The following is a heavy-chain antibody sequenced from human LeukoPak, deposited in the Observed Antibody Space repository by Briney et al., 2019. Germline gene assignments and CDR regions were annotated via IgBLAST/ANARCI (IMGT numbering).Heavy chain of an antibody. D-gene: IGHD3-10*01. V-gene: IGHV1-8*02. Sequence: ASVKVSCKASGYTFTSYGISWVRQATGQGLEWMGWMNPNSGNTGYAQKFQGRVTMTRNTSISTAYMELSSLRSEDTAVYYCAMVLGGIHYYGMDVWGQGTTVTVSS. J-gene: IGHJ6*02. CDR3: AMVLGGIHYYGMDV. CDR1: GYTFTSYG. CDR2: MNPNSGNT.